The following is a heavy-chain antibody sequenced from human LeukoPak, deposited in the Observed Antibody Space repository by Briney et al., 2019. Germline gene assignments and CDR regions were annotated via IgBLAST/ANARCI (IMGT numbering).Heavy chain of an antibody. CDR3: ASGKKIFDY. J-gene: IGHJ4*02. V-gene: IGHV4-34*01. CDR2: INHSGST. CDR1: GGSFSGYY. Sequence: PSETLSLTCAVYGGSFSGYYWSWIRQPPGKGLEWIGEINHSGSTNYNPSLKSRVTISVDTSKNQFSLKLSSVTAADTTVYYCASGKKIFDYWGQGTLVTVSS.